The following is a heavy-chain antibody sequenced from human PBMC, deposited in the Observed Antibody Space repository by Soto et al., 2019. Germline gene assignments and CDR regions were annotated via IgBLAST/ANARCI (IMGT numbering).Heavy chain of an antibody. CDR1: GYTFTGYY. J-gene: IGHJ3*02. CDR3: ARDLPLIAAGSGVAFDI. Sequence: QVQLVQSGAEVKKPGASVKVSCKASGYTFTGYYMHWVRQAPGQGLEWMGWINPNSGGTNYAQKFQGWVNMTRDTSISTAYMELSRLRSDDTAVYYCARDLPLIAAGSGVAFDIWGQGTMVTVSS. CDR2: INPNSGGT. V-gene: IGHV1-2*04. D-gene: IGHD6-6*01.